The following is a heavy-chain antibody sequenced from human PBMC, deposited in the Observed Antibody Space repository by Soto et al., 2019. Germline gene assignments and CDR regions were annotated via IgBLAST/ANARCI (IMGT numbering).Heavy chain of an antibody. CDR1: GFTFSNAW. CDR3: ATRPAPYYADLSLDY. Sequence: EVPLVESGGDLVQPGGSLRLSCAASGFTFSNAWMTWVRQAPGKGLEWVGRIKSNTDGGALEYAAPRKDRFTISRDDSRSTLYLQLDSLKPDDTAVYYCATRPAPYYADLSLDYWGQGTLVTVSS. D-gene: IGHD3-16*01. V-gene: IGHV3-15*01. J-gene: IGHJ4*02. CDR2: IKSNTDGGAL.